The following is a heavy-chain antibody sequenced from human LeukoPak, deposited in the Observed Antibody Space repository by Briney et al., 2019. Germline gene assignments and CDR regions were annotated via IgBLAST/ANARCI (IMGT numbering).Heavy chain of an antibody. CDR2: INSNSGGT. CDR3: AREAETTLNWFDP. D-gene: IGHD1-1*01. CDR1: GYTFSGYY. V-gene: IGHV1-2*02. J-gene: IGHJ5*02. Sequence: GASVKVSCKASGYTFSGYYMHWVRQAPGQGLEWMGWINSNSGGTKYAQKFQGRVTMTRDTSISTAYMELSRLRSDDTAVYYCAREAETTLNWFDPWGQGTLVTASS.